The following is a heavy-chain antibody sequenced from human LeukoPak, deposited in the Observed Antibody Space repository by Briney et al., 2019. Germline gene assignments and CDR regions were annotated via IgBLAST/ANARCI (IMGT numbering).Heavy chain of an antibody. V-gene: IGHV4-39*01. J-gene: IGHJ6*02. CDR1: GGSISSSSYY. D-gene: IGHD3-10*01. CDR3: VRHRRHYYGSGSYSDYYYYGMDV. Sequence: SETLSLTCTVSGGSISSSSYYWGWIRQPPGKGLEWIGSIYSSGSTYYNPSLKSRVTISVDTSKNQFSLKLSSVTAADTAVYYCVRHRRHYYGSGSYSDYYYYGMDVWGQGTTVTVSS. CDR2: IYSSGST.